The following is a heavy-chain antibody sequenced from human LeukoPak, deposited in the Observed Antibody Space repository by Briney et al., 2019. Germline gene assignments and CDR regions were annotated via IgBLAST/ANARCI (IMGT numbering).Heavy chain of an antibody. CDR3: AREDLQDAFDI. Sequence: GGSLRLSCAASGFTVSSNYMSWVRQAPGKGLEWVSVIYSGGSTYYADSVKGRFTISRDNSKNTLYLQMNSLRAEDTAVYYCAREDLQDAFDICGQGTMVTVSS. D-gene: IGHD4-11*01. V-gene: IGHV3-53*01. CDR2: IYSGGST. CDR1: GFTVSSNY. J-gene: IGHJ3*02.